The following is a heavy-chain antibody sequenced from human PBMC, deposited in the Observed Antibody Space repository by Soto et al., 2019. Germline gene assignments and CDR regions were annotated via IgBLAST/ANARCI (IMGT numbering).Heavy chain of an antibody. CDR1: GYTFINYD. CDR2: MNPGSGKT. Sequence: QVPLVQSGAEVKEPGASVRVSCKASGYTFINYDISWVRQATGQGLEWMGWMNPGSGKTGYANKFQGRVTMTRDASPSTAHLELSSLTSEDTAVYYCAIQRTGCGYYFCSFELWGQGTLVTVSS. CDR3: AIQRTGCGYYFCSFEL. J-gene: IGHJ4*02. D-gene: IGHD3-22*01. V-gene: IGHV1-8*02.